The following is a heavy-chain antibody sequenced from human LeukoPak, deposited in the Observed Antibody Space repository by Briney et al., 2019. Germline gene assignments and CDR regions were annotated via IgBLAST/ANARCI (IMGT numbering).Heavy chain of an antibody. J-gene: IGHJ5*02. Sequence: ASVKVSCKASGGTFSSYAISWVRQAPGQGLEWMGGIIPIFGTANYAQKFQGRVTITADESTSTAYMELSSLRSEDTAVYYCARDCRGVRSYWFDPWGQGTLVTVSS. CDR1: GGTFSSYA. V-gene: IGHV1-69*13. D-gene: IGHD3-10*01. CDR3: ARDCRGVRSYWFDP. CDR2: IIPIFGTA.